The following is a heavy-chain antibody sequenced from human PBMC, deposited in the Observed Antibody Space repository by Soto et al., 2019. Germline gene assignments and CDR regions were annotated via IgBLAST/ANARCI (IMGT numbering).Heavy chain of an antibody. D-gene: IGHD3-3*01. V-gene: IGHV1-18*01. CDR2: ISAYNGNT. Sequence: ASVKVSCKASGYTFTSYGISWVRQAPGQGLAWMGWISAYNGNTNYAQKLQGRVTMTTDTSTSTAYMELRSLRSDDTAVYYCARDKLTHYDFWSGYYAFDYWGQGTLVTVSS. CDR1: GYTFTSYG. CDR3: ARDKLTHYDFWSGYYAFDY. J-gene: IGHJ4*02.